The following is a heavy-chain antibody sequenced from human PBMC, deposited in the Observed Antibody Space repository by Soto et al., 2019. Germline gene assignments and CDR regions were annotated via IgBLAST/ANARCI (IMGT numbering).Heavy chain of an antibody. CDR1: GGSISSSSYY. D-gene: IGHD6-13*01. CDR3: ARQRESSSWLAYGMDV. V-gene: IGHV4-39*01. CDR2: IYYSGST. Sequence: PSETLSLTCTVSGGSISSSSYYWGWIRQPPGKGLEWIGSIYYSGSTYYNPSLKSRVTISVDTSKNQFSLKLSSVTAADTVVYYCARQRESSSWLAYGMDVWVQGTTVTVSS. J-gene: IGHJ6*02.